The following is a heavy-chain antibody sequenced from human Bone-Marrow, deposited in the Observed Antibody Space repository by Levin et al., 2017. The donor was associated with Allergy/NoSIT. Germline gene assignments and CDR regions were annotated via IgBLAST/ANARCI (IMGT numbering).Heavy chain of an antibody. D-gene: IGHD3-16*01. J-gene: IGHJ1*01. CDR3: VKDTQTPEARGMLLKQ. CDR2: ISWSSGTI. Sequence: GGSLRLSCAGSGFTFDDYGMHWVRQAPGKGLEWVAGISWSSGTIGYGDSVKGRFTISRDNAKSSVYLQMNSLRLDDTAFYYCVKDTQTPEARGMLLKQWGQGTLVTVSS. V-gene: IGHV3-9*01. CDR1: GFTFDDYG.